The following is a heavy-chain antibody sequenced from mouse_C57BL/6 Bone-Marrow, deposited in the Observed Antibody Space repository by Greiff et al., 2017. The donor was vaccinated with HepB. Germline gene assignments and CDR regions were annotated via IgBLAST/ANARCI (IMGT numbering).Heavy chain of an antibody. CDR3: ARGPFDY. J-gene: IGHJ2*01. Sequence: QVQLKQSGPGLVQPSQSLSITCTVSGFSLTSYGVHWVRQSPGKGLEWLGVIWSGGSTDNNAAFISRLSISKDNSKSQVFFKMNSLQADDTAIYYCARGPFDYWGQGTTLTVSS. CDR2: IWSGGST. V-gene: IGHV2-2*01. CDR1: GFSLTSYG.